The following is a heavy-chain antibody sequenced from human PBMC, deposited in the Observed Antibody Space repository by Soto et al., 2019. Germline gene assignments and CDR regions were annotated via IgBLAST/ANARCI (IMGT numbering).Heavy chain of an antibody. CDR2: INGGNANT. D-gene: IGHD5-18*01. Sequence: GASVKVSCKASGYTFSGYIMHWVRQAPGQSLEWVGCINGGNANTRYSQKFQGRVTISRDRSASTAYMELSSLRSEDTAVYYCVRASGYGTPLPDDWGQGTLVPVSS. V-gene: IGHV1-3*01. CDR1: GYTFSGYI. CDR3: VRASGYGTPLPDD. J-gene: IGHJ4*02.